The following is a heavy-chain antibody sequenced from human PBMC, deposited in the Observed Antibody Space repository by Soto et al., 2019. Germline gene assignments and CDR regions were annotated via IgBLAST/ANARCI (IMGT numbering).Heavy chain of an antibody. CDR1: GFTVSSTY. Sequence: PGGSLRLSCAASGFTVSSTYLTWVRQAPGKGLEWVAILYTGTDTVYADSVKGRFTISRDSSKNTFYLQMNSLRAEDTAIYYCAKDQSNSNPLYYFDFWGPGTLVTVSS. J-gene: IGHJ4*02. D-gene: IGHD3-22*01. V-gene: IGHV3-53*01. CDR3: AKDQSNSNPLYYFDF. CDR2: LYTGTDT.